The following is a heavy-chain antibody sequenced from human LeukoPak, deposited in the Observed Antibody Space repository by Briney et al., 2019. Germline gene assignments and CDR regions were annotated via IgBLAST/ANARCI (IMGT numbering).Heavy chain of an antibody. J-gene: IGHJ3*02. D-gene: IGHD5-24*01. Sequence: PGGSLRLSCAASGFTFSSYAMSWVRQAPGKGLEWVSAISGSGGSTYYADSVKGRFTISRDNSKNTLYLQMNSLRAEDTAVYYCAKIRLGDGYNSDAFDIWGQGTMVTVSS. CDR3: AKIRLGDGYNSDAFDI. V-gene: IGHV3-23*01. CDR2: ISGSGGST. CDR1: GFTFSSYA.